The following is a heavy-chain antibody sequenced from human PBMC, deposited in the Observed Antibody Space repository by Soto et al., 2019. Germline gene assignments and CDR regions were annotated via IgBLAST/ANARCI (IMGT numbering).Heavy chain of an antibody. CDR2: ISSSSSYI. Sequence: GGSLRLSCAASGFTFSSYSMNWVRQAPGKGLEWVSSISSSSSYIYYADSVKGRFTISRDNAKNSLYLQMNSLRAEDTAVYYCARGLYYYDSSVYYFAWGQGTLVTVSS. D-gene: IGHD3-22*01. CDR1: GFTFSSYS. J-gene: IGHJ4*02. CDR3: ARGLYYYDSSVYYFA. V-gene: IGHV3-21*01.